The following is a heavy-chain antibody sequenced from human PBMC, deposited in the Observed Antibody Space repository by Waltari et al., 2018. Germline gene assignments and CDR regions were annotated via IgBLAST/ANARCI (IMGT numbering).Heavy chain of an antibody. Sequence: QVQMMQSGAEVKKPGASVRVSCTASGYTFTAYYLHWVRQAPGQGLEWMGWMHPNTGATSYAQKFQGRVTLTRDTSLNTAYMELISLTSDDTAQYYCVRGIQGEDTALEYWGQGPLVTVSS. CDR2: MHPNTGAT. V-gene: IGHV1-2*02. J-gene: IGHJ4*02. CDR1: GYTFTAYY. D-gene: IGHD1-1*01. CDR3: VRGIQGEDTALEY.